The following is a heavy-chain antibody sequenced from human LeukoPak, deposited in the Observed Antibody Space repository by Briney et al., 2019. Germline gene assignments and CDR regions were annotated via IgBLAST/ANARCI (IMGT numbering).Heavy chain of an antibody. J-gene: IGHJ4*02. CDR3: ARGPYPTLIAAAAESLTDY. CDR2: INPSGGST. D-gene: IGHD6-13*01. CDR1: GYTFTSYY. V-gene: IGHV1-46*01. Sequence: ASVKVSCKASGYTFTSYYMHWVRQAPGQGLEWMGIINPSGGSTSYAQKFQGRVTMTRDTSTSTVYMELSSLRSEDTAVYYCARGPYPTLIAAAAESLTDYWGQGTLVTVSS.